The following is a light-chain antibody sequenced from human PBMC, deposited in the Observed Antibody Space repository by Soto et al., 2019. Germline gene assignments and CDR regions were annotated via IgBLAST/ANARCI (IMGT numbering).Light chain of an antibody. CDR3: MQGTHWPYT. Sequence: DVVMTQSPLSLPVTLGQPASISCRSSQSLVYSDGNTYLSWFQQRPGQSPRLLIYKVSNCDSGVPDRFSGSGSGTDFTLKISRVEAEDVGVYYCMQGTHWPYTFGQGTKLEIK. V-gene: IGKV2D-30*01. CDR2: KVS. J-gene: IGKJ2*01. CDR1: QSLVYSDGNTY.